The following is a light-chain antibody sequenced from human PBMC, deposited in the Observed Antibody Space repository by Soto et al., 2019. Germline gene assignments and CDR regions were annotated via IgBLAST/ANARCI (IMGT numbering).Light chain of an antibody. CDR2: EVT. V-gene: IGLV2-23*02. CDR3: CSDAGSGVYV. J-gene: IGLJ1*01. CDR1: SSDVGRYNF. Sequence: QSALTPPASVSGSPGQSITILCTGTSSDVGRYNFVSWYQQHPGKVPKVMIYEVTKRPSGVSNRFSGSKSGNTAFLTISGLQAEDEADYYCCSDAGSGVYVFGTGTKVTVL.